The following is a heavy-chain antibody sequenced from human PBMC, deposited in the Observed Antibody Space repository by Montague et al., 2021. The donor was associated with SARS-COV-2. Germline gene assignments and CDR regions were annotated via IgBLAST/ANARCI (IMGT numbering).Heavy chain of an antibody. V-gene: IGHV4-34*01. CDR1: GGSFSGYY. J-gene: IGHJ4*02. D-gene: IGHD5-12*01. Sequence: TLSLTCAVYGGSFSGYYWSWIRQPPGKGLEWIGEINHSGSTNCNPSLKSRVTISVDTSKNQFSLKLSSVTAADTAVYYCAREVGRGYSGYEGEYWGQGTLVTVSS. CDR3: AREVGRGYSGYEGEY. CDR2: INHSGST.